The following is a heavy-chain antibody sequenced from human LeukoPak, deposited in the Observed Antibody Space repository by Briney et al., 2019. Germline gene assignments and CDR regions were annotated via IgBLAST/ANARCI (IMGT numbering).Heavy chain of an antibody. CDR3: AREKSVVVVAATRRETGIFDY. CDR1: GGTFSSYA. V-gene: IGHV1-69*13. D-gene: IGHD2-15*01. J-gene: IGHJ4*02. Sequence: SVKVSCKASGGTFSSYAISWARQAPGQGLEWMGGIIPIFGTANYAQKFQGRVTITADESTSTDYMELSSLRSEDTAVYYCAREKSVVVVAATRRETGIFDYWGQGTLVTVSS. CDR2: IIPIFGTA.